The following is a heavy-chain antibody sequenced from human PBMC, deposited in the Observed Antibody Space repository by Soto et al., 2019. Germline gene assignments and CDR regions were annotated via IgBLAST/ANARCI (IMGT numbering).Heavy chain of an antibody. J-gene: IGHJ5*02. V-gene: IGHV4-34*01. CDR1: GGSVNGYY. D-gene: IGHD3-3*01. CDR2: INHTGVT. Sequence: SETLSLPCAVYGGSVNGYYWNWIRQPPGKGLEWIGEINHTGVTHYNPSLKSRVTMSIDTSKNQFSLRLSSVTAADTAIYYCATRITVFGLLIPPFDPWGQGTQVTVSS. CDR3: ATRITVFGLLIPPFDP.